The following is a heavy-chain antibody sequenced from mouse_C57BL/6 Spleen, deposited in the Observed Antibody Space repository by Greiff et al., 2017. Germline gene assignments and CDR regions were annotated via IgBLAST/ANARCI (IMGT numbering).Heavy chain of an antibody. D-gene: IGHD1-1*01. CDR3: ASPYGSSYAWFAY. CDR1: GFTFSDYG. CDR2: ISSGSSTI. Sequence: EVQRVESGGGLVKPGGSLKLSCAASGFTFSDYGMHWVRQAPEKGLEWVAYISSGSSTIYYADTVKGRFTISRDNAKNTLFLQMTSLRSEDTAMYYCASPYGSSYAWFAYWGQGTLVTVSA. V-gene: IGHV5-17*01. J-gene: IGHJ3*01.